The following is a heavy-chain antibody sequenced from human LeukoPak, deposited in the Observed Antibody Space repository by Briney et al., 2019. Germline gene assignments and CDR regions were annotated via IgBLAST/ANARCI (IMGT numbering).Heavy chain of an antibody. CDR1: GGPISSSSSY. V-gene: IGHV4-61*05. CDR3: ARHGAYEYFQH. J-gene: IGHJ1*01. Sequence: PSETRSLTCPASGGPISSSSSYWTWIRRPPGKELEWIGYISYSGSTNYNPSLKSRVTISVDTSKNQFSLKLSSVTAADTAVYYCARHGAYEYFQHWGQGTLVTVSS. CDR2: ISYSGST. D-gene: IGHD3-10*01.